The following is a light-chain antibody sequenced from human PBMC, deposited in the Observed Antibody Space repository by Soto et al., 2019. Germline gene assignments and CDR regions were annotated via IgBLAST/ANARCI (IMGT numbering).Light chain of an antibody. Sequence: DIQMTQPPSPLSASVGERVTINCHASKDIMKDLIWYQQKPGKAPRIVIYDASTLEAGVPSRYSGSGSGTDLTLSIDNLQTEDVATYYCQQFHDLPLTFAGGTEVEI. CDR3: QQFHDLPLT. CDR1: KDIMKD. J-gene: IGKJ4*01. CDR2: DAS. V-gene: IGKV1-33*01.